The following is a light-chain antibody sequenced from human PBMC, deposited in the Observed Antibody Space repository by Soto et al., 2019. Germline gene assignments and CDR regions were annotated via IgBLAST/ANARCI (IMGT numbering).Light chain of an antibody. CDR1: QVITQY. V-gene: IGKV1-39*01. CDR2: AAT. CDR3: HQSYSIPYT. J-gene: IGKJ2*01. Sequence: DIQLTQSPSSLSASVGDRVTLTCRASQVITQYVTWYQHKPGNPPKLLVYAATTLQSGVPSRFSGSGSRTDFTLTISSLQPDDFATYFCHQSYSIPYTFGQGTKLEIK.